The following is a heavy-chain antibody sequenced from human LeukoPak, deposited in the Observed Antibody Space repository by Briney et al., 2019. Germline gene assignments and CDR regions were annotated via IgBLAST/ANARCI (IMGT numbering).Heavy chain of an antibody. CDR2: ISWNSGSI. Sequence: GRSLRLSCAASGFTFDDYAMHWVRQAPGKGLEWVSGISWNSGSIGYVDSVKGRFTISRDNAKNSLYLQMNSLRAEDTALYYCAKARGMGGGVYFDYWGQGTLVTVSS. D-gene: IGHD1-26*01. J-gene: IGHJ4*02. CDR1: GFTFDDYA. CDR3: AKARGMGGGVYFDY. V-gene: IGHV3-9*01.